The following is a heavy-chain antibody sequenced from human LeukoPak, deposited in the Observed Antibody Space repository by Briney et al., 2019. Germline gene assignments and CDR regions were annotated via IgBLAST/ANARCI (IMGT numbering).Heavy chain of an antibody. V-gene: IGHV3-53*01. D-gene: IGHD2-21*02. Sequence: GGSLRLSCAASGFTVGTNYMSWVRQAPGKGLEWVSVIYSAGSTYYADSVKGRFTISRDNSKNTLYLQMNSLRAEDTAVYYCAKDAYCGGDCYPAEYFQHWGQGTLVTVSS. CDR1: GFTVGTNY. CDR2: IYSAGST. CDR3: AKDAYCGGDCYPAEYFQH. J-gene: IGHJ1*01.